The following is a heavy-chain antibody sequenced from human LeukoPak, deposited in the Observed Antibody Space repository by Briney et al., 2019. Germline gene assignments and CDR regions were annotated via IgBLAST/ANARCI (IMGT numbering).Heavy chain of an antibody. J-gene: IGHJ3*02. V-gene: IGHV4-59*01. CDR1: GGSITIYY. CDR3: ARESTAATYSDAFDI. Sequence: PSETLSLTCAVSGGSITIYYWSWIRQPAGKGLEWIGYIYYSGSTNYNPSLKSRVTISVDTSKNQFSLKLSSVTAADTAVYYCARESTAATYSDAFDIWGQGTMVTVSS. CDR2: IYYSGST. D-gene: IGHD2-2*01.